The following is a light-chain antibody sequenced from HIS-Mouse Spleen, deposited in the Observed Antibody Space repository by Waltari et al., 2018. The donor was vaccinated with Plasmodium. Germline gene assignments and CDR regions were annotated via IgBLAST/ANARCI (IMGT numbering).Light chain of an antibody. V-gene: IGKV3-15*01. J-gene: IGKJ1*01. CDR3: QQSYSTWT. Sequence: EIVMTQSPATLSVSPGERATLSCRASQSVSSNLAWYQQKPGQAPRLLIYGASTRATGIPARFSGSVSGTDFTLTISSLQPEDFATYYCQQSYSTWTFGQGTKVEIK. CDR2: GAS. CDR1: QSVSSN.